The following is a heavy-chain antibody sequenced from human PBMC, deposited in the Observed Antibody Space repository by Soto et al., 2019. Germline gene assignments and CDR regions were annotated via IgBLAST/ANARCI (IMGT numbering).Heavy chain of an antibody. J-gene: IGHJ4*02. CDR2: IYYSGHT. Sequence: SETLSLTCTVSGGSITSGDNYRSWIRQPPGKGLEWIGYIYYSGHTYYNPSLKSRLTISVDTSKNQFSLKLSSVTAADTAVYCCGRTYCSGWGRRLFASWGQGALVNVSS. CDR1: GGSITSGDNY. V-gene: IGHV4-30-4*01. CDR3: GRTYCSGWGRRLFAS. D-gene: IGHD6-19*01.